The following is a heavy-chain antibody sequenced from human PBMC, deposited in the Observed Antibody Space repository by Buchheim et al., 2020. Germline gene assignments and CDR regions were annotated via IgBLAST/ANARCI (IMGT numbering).Heavy chain of an antibody. V-gene: IGHV3-23*01. D-gene: IGHD3-22*01. Sequence: EVQLLESGGGLVQPGGSLRLSCAASGFTFSSYAMCWVRQAPGKGLEWVSAISGSGGSTYYADSVKGRFTISRDNSKNTLYLQMNSLRAEDTAVYYCAKDLADSSGYYPYYFDYWGQGTL. J-gene: IGHJ4*02. CDR2: ISGSGGST. CDR1: GFTFSSYA. CDR3: AKDLADSSGYYPYYFDY.